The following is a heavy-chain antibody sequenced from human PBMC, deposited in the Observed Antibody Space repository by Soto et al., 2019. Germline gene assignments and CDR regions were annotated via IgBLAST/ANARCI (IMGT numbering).Heavy chain of an antibody. Sequence: GASVKVSCKASGYTFTSYAMHWVRQAPGQRLEWMGWINAGNGNTKYSQKFQGRVTITRDTSASTAYMELSSLRSEDTAVYYCARGPLRITMMVVVIGDAFDIWGQGTMVTVS. CDR2: INAGNGNT. CDR3: ARGPLRITMMVVVIGDAFDI. V-gene: IGHV1-3*01. J-gene: IGHJ3*02. D-gene: IGHD3-22*01. CDR1: GYTFTSYA.